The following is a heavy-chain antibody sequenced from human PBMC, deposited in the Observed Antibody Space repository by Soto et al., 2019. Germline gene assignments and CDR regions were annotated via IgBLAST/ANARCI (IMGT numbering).Heavy chain of an antibody. Sequence: EVQLVESGGDLIQPGGSLRISCAASGFTFSTCWMQWVCKAPGEGLAWVSRINSDGTTINYADSVKGRFTISRDNAKNTLYLQMNSLRADDTAVYYCAIAGSYRFDYWGQGTLVTVSS. CDR2: INSDGTTI. D-gene: IGHD1-26*01. J-gene: IGHJ4*02. CDR3: AIAGSYRFDY. CDR1: GFTFSTCW. V-gene: IGHV3-74*01.